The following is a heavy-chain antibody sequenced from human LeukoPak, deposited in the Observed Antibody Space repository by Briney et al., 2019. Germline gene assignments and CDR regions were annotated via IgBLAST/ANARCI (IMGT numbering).Heavy chain of an antibody. D-gene: IGHD2-15*01. CDR1: GFTFSSYA. J-gene: IGHJ4*02. CDR3: ATYSLSWY. V-gene: IGHV3-15*01. Sequence: GGSLRLSCAVSGFTFSSYAMSWVRQAPGKGLEWVGRIKNKGDGGTTDYPASVKGRFTISRDDSKNTLFLQMNRLNTEDTGVYYCATYSLSWYWGQGTLVTVSS. CDR2: IKNKGDGGTT.